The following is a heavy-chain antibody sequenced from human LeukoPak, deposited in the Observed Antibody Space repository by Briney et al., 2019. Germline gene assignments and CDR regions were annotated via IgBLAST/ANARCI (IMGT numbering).Heavy chain of an antibody. CDR1: GFTFSSYA. CDR2: ISGSGGST. V-gene: IGHV3-23*01. Sequence: GGSLRLSCAASGFTFSSYAMSWVRQAPGKGLEWVSGISGSGGSTYYADSVKGRFTISRDNSKNTLYLQMNSLRAEDTAVYYCAKDMQYCSGGSCYYDYFDYWGQGTLVTVSS. D-gene: IGHD2-15*01. CDR3: AKDMQYCSGGSCYYDYFDY. J-gene: IGHJ4*02.